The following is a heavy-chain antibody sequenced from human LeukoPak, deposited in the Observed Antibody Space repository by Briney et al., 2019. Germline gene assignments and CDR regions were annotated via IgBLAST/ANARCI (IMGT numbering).Heavy chain of an antibody. CDR1: GGSISSYY. CDR3: ARSTMVNTATGWFDP. Sequence: SETLSLTCTVSGGSISSYYWSWIQQPPGKGLEWIGYIYNSGSTNYNPSLRSRVTMSLDTSKNQISLKLSSVTAADTAMYYCARSTMVNTATGWFDPWGQGTLVTVSS. J-gene: IGHJ5*02. V-gene: IGHV4-59*12. D-gene: IGHD4/OR15-4a*01. CDR2: IYNSGST.